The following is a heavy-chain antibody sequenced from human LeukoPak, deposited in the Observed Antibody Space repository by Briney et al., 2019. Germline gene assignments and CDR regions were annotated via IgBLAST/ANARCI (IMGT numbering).Heavy chain of an antibody. CDR2: INHSGST. D-gene: IGHD3-3*01. CDR3: ARQNEYRDFWSGYSYYFDY. CDR1: GGSISSYY. Sequence: SETLSLTCTVSGGSISSYYWSWFRQPPGKGREGMGEINHSGSTNYNPSLKSRVTISVDTSKNQFSLKLSSVTAADTAVYYCARQNEYRDFWSGYSYYFDYWGQGTLVTVSS. J-gene: IGHJ4*02. V-gene: IGHV4-34*01.